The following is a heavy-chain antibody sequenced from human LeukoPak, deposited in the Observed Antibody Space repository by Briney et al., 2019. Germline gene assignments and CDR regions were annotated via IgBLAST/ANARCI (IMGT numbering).Heavy chain of an antibody. Sequence: GGSLRLSCAASGFTFSSYWMSWVRQAPGKGLEWVANIKQDGSEKYYVDSVKGRFTISRDNAKNSLYLQMNSLRAEDMAVYYCARDRRVLRFLEWFKYFDYWGQGTLVTVSS. D-gene: IGHD3-3*01. V-gene: IGHV3-7*01. CDR3: ARDRRVLRFLEWFKYFDY. CDR1: GFTFSSYW. CDR2: IKQDGSEK. J-gene: IGHJ4*02.